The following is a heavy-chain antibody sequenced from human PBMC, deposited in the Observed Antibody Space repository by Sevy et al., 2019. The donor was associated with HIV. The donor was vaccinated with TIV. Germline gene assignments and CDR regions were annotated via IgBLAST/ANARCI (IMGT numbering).Heavy chain of an antibody. V-gene: IGHV3-30*03. Sequence: GGSLRLSCAASGFTFSSHAMHWVRQAPGKGLEWVAVISYDGNNKYADSVKGRFTISRDNSKNTLYLQMNSLRAEDTAVYYCARDGSSGGLFLKDYYYFGMDVWGQGTTVTVSS. CDR2: ISYDGNNK. CDR1: GFTFSSHA. CDR3: ARDGSSGGLFLKDYYYFGMDV. D-gene: IGHD3-16*01. J-gene: IGHJ6*02.